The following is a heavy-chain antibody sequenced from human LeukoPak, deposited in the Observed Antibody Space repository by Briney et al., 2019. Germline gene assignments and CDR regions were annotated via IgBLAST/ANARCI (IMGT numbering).Heavy chain of an antibody. Sequence: ASVKVSCKASGYTFTGYYMHWVRQAPGQGLEWMGWINPNSGGTNYAQKFQGWVTMTRDTSISTAYMELSSLRSEDTAVYYCARNRIHGPDSIGAFDIWGQGTMVTVSS. J-gene: IGHJ3*02. V-gene: IGHV1-2*04. D-gene: IGHD1-14*01. CDR2: INPNSGGT. CDR3: ARNRIHGPDSIGAFDI. CDR1: GYTFTGYY.